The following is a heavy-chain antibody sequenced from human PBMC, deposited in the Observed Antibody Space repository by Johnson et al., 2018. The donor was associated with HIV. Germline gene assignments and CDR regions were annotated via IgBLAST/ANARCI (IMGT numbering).Heavy chain of an antibody. J-gene: IGHJ3*02. Sequence: MLLVESGGGLVQPGGSLRLSCAASGFTFSDYWMTWVRQAPGKGLEWVADIKQDGSENYYVDSVKGRFTISRDNSKNTLYLQMNSLRAEDTAVYYCARDNIVLMVGGAFDIWGQGTMVTVSS. CDR1: GFTFSDYW. CDR3: ARDNIVLMVGGAFDI. D-gene: IGHD2-8*01. V-gene: IGHV3-7*01. CDR2: IKQDGSEN.